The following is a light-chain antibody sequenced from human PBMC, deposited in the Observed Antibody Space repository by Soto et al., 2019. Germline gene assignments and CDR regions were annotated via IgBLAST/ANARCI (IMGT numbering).Light chain of an antibody. V-gene: IGLV2-8*01. CDR2: EVV. Sequence: QSVLTQPPSASGSPGQSVTISCTGTKSDIGVYDFVSWYQHHPGKAPRLIIYEVVQWPSGVPDRFSGSKSGNTASLTVSGLQAADEADYFCKSYAGSNTYVFGSGTKLTVL. CDR3: KSYAGSNTYV. J-gene: IGLJ1*01. CDR1: KSDIGVYDF.